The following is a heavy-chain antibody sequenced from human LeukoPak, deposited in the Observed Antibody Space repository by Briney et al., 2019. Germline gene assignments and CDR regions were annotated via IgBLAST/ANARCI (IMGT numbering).Heavy chain of an antibody. J-gene: IGHJ6*02. CDR2: IIPILGIA. D-gene: IGHD3-9*01. Sequence: SVKVSCKASGGTFSSYAISWVRQAPGQGLEWMGRIIPILGIANYVQKFQGRVTITADKSTSTAYMELSSLRSEDTAVYYCARDILTGYYYYYGMDVWGQGTTVTVSS. V-gene: IGHV1-69*04. CDR3: ARDILTGYYYYYGMDV. CDR1: GGTFSSYA.